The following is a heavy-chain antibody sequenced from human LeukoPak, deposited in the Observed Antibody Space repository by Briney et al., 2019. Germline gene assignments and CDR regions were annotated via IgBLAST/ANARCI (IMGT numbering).Heavy chain of an antibody. V-gene: IGHV1-18*01. D-gene: IGHD1-26*01. Sequence: VASVKVSCKASGYTFTSYGISWVRQAPGQGLEWMGWISAYKGNTNYAQKLQGRVTMTTDTSASTAYMELRSLRSDDTAVYYCARGVYSGSYFSYYYYYMDVWGKGTTVTVSS. CDR2: ISAYKGNT. J-gene: IGHJ6*03. CDR3: ARGVYSGSYFSYYYYYMDV. CDR1: GYTFTSYG.